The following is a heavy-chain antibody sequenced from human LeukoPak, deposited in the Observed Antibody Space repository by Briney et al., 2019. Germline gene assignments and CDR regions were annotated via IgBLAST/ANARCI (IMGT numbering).Heavy chain of an antibody. Sequence: SETLSLTCTVSGGSISSGSYYWSWIRQPAGKGLEWIGRIYTSGSTNYNPSLKSRVTISVGTSKNQFSLKLSSVTAADTAVYYCARVGDFWRGYYFDYWGQGTLVTVSS. CDR1: GGSISSGSYY. CDR3: ARVGDFWRGYYFDY. V-gene: IGHV4-61*02. J-gene: IGHJ4*02. CDR2: IYTSGST. D-gene: IGHD3-3*01.